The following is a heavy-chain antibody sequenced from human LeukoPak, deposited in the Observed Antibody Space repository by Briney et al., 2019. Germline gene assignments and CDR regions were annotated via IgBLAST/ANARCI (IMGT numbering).Heavy chain of an antibody. D-gene: IGHD5-24*01. CDR2: IYPDGNT. CDR1: GLSVSGKY. Sequence: PGGSLRLSCAVSGLSVSGKYMSWVRQAPGKGLEWVSVIYPDGNTNYADSVKGRFTIFRDNSKNTLYLQMNTLRAEDTAVYYCAPDDLTDGYKGYWGQGTLVTVSS. J-gene: IGHJ4*02. V-gene: IGHV3-53*01. CDR3: APDDLTDGYKGY.